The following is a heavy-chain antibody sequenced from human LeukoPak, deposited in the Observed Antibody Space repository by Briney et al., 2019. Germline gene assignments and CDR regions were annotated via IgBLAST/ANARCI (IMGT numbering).Heavy chain of an antibody. CDR1: GGSISSGNYY. CDR2: IYISRST. J-gene: IGHJ4*02. CDR3: AREPTPDGDYDYVWGSYRGHFDY. D-gene: IGHD3-16*02. Sequence: SQTLSLTCTVSGGSISSGNYYWSWIRQPAGKGLEWIGRIYISRSTNYNPSLKSRVTISVDTSKNQFSLKLSSVTAADKAVYYCAREPTPDGDYDYVWGSYRGHFDYWGQGTLVTVSS. V-gene: IGHV4-61*02.